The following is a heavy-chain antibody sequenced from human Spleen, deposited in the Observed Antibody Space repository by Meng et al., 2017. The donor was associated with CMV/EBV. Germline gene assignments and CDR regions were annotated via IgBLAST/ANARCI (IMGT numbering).Heavy chain of an antibody. Sequence: TFTGYYLHWVRQAPGQGLEWMGCINPNSGGTNYAQKFQGRVTMTRDTSISTAYMELSRLRSDDTAVYYCAREAPGSDFWSGFDYFDYWGQGTLVTVSS. V-gene: IGHV1-2*02. J-gene: IGHJ4*02. CDR2: INPNSGGT. CDR1: TFTGYY. CDR3: AREAPGSDFWSGFDYFDY. D-gene: IGHD3-3*01.